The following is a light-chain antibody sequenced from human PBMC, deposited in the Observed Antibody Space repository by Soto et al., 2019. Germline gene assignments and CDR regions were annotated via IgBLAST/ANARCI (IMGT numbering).Light chain of an antibody. Sequence: QSVLTQPASVSGSPGQSITISCTGTSSDVGSYKFVSWYQQHPGKAPKLMIYEGSKRPSGVSNRFSGSKSGNTASLTISGLQAEDEADYYCCSYAGSSTLVFDGGTKVTVL. CDR2: EGS. J-gene: IGLJ2*01. CDR1: SSDVGSYKF. V-gene: IGLV2-23*01. CDR3: CSYAGSSTLV.